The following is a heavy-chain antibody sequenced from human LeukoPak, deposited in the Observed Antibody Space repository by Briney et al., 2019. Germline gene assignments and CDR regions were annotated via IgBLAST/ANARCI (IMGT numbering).Heavy chain of an antibody. CDR1: GYSISSSNW. CDR3: ARSSSGWYGNDAFDI. Sequence: SDTLSLTCAFSGYSISSSNWWGWIRQPPGKGLEWIGYIYYSGSTYYNPSLKSRVTMSVDTSKNQFSLKLSSVTAVYTAVYYCARSSSGWYGNDAFDIWGQGTMVTVSS. CDR2: IYYSGST. J-gene: IGHJ3*02. V-gene: IGHV4-28*01. D-gene: IGHD6-19*01.